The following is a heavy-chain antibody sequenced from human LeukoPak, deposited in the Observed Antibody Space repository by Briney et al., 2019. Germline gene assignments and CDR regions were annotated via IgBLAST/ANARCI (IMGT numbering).Heavy chain of an antibody. D-gene: IGHD6-6*01. CDR3: ARFDSSSSRFDY. Sequence: GASVKVSCKASGYTFTSYDIIWVRQATGQGLEWMGWMNPNSGNTGYAQKFQGRVTMTRNTSISTAYMELSSLRSKDTAVYYCARFDSSSSRFDYWGQGTLVTVSS. J-gene: IGHJ4*02. CDR1: GYTFTSYD. V-gene: IGHV1-8*01. CDR2: MNPNSGNT.